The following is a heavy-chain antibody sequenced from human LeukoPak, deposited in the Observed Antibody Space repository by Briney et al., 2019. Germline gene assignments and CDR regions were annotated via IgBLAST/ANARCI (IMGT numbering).Heavy chain of an antibody. V-gene: IGHV1-24*01. Sequence: GASVKVSCKVSGYTLTELSMHWVRQAPGKGLGWMGGFDPEDGETIYAQKFQGRVTMTEDTSTDTAYMELSSLRSEDTAVYYCATGYYYDSSGNDNPWKYYFDYWGQGTLVTVSS. J-gene: IGHJ4*02. CDR1: GYTLTELS. CDR3: ATGYYYDSSGNDNPWKYYFDY. CDR2: FDPEDGET. D-gene: IGHD3-22*01.